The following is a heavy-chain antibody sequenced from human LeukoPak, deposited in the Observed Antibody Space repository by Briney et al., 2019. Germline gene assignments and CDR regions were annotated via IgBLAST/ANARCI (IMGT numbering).Heavy chain of an antibody. CDR1: GFTFSSYG. D-gene: IGHD2-8*01. CDR3: AKDRCSNGIGCYYYYMDV. CDR2: IQYDGSNE. Sequence: GGSLRLSCAASGFTFSSYGMHWVRQAPGKGLEWVAYIQYDGSNEQYAHSVKGRFRISRDSSKNILYLQMDSLRAEDTAVYYCAKDRCSNGIGCYYYYMDVWGKGTTVTISS. V-gene: IGHV3-30*02. J-gene: IGHJ6*03.